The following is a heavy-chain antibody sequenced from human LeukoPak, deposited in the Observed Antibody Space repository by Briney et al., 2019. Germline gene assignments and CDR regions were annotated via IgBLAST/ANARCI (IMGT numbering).Heavy chain of an antibody. J-gene: IGHJ4*02. CDR2: IIPILGIA. CDR3: TRVSVDTAVGGDY. CDR1: GGTFNTYA. Sequence: SVKVSCKASGGTFNTYAISWVRQAPGQGLEWMGRIIPILGIANYAQKFQGRVTITADKSTSTAYMELSSLRSDDTAVYYCTRVSVDTAVGGDYWGQGTLVSVSS. D-gene: IGHD5-18*01. V-gene: IGHV1-69*04.